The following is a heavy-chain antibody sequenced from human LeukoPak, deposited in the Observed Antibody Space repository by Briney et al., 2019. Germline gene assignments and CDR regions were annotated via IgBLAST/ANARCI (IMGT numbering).Heavy chain of an antibody. CDR2: VHPNSGGT. J-gene: IGHJ3*02. CDR3: ARGSTVTHDAFDI. Sequence: ASVKVSCKASGYTFTGYYMHWVRQAPGQGLEWMGWVHPNSGGTKYAQKFQDRVTMTRDTSINTAYMDLSRLRSDDTAVYYCARGSTVTHDAFDIWGQGTMVTVSS. CDR1: GYTFTGYY. D-gene: IGHD4-17*01. V-gene: IGHV1-2*02.